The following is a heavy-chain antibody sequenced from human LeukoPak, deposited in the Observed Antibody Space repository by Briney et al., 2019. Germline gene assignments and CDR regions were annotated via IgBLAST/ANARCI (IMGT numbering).Heavy chain of an antibody. CDR1: GFTFSIYA. J-gene: IGHJ4*02. V-gene: IGHV3-23*01. CDR3: ATITMVRGVRNYFDY. CDR2: ISGSGGDT. D-gene: IGHD3-10*01. Sequence: GGSLRLSCAASGFTFSIYAMSWIRQAPGKGLEWVSGISGSGGDTYYADSVKGRFTISRDNSRNTLYLQMNSLRAEDTAVYYCATITMVRGVRNYFDYWGQGTLVTVSS.